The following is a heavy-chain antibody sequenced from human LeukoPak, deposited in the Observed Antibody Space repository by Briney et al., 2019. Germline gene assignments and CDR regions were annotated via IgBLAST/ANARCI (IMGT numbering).Heavy chain of an antibody. CDR3: AKLDWFDP. V-gene: IGHV3-74*03. CDR1: GFTFSTFW. Sequence: GSLRLSCAGSGFTFSTFWMDWVRQVPGKGLMWVSRINGDGSRTTYADSAKGQFTISRDNTRDTLYLQMNSLRVEDTAVYYCAKLDWFDPWAQGTLVTVSS. J-gene: IGHJ5*02. CDR2: INGDGSRT.